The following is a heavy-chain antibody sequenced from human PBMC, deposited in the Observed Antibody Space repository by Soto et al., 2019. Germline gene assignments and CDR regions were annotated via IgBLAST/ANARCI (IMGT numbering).Heavy chain of an antibody. CDR1: GLPHSNFA. CDR2: IYGSGRGI. Sequence: GGSLRLSCTASGLPHSNFAMMWVRQAPGKGLECVSGIYGSGRGIEYADSVKGRFTISRDNSKNTVYLQMTDLRADDTAVYYCAKDAVYNDGLWIMDHWGQGIQVTVSS. D-gene: IGHD2-21*01. V-gene: IGHV3-23*05. J-gene: IGHJ4*02. CDR3: AKDAVYNDGLWIMDH.